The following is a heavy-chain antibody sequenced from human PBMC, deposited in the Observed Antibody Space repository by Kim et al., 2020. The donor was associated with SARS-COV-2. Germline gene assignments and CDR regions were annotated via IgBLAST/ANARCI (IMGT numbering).Heavy chain of an antibody. V-gene: IGHV4-59*01. J-gene: IGHJ4*02. CDR3: ARFQMAYYYDSSGYTNGPDTDY. CDR1: GGSISSYY. CDR2: IYYSGST. D-gene: IGHD3-22*01. Sequence: SETLSLTCTVSGGSISSYYWSWIRQPPGKGLEWIGYIYYSGSTNYNPSLKSRVTISVDTSKNQFSLKLSSVTAADTAVYYCARFQMAYYYDSSGYTNGPDTDYWGQGTLVTVSS.